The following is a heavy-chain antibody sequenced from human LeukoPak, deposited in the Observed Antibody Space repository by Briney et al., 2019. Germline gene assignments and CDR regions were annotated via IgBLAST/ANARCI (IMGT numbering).Heavy chain of an antibody. D-gene: IGHD6-19*01. J-gene: IGHJ4*02. V-gene: IGHV3-23*01. CDR3: AKAKSGWHLFDY. Sequence: PGGSLRLSCAASGFTFSGYAMSWVRQAPGKGLEWVSGISGRGGITNTADSVKGRSTTSRDNSKNTLHLQMNSLRAEDTAVYYCAKAKSGWHLFDYWGQGTLVTVSS. CDR1: GFTFSGYA. CDR2: ISGRGGIT.